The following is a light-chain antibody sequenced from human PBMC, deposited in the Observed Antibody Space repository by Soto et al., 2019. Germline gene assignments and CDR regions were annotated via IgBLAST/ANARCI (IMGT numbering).Light chain of an antibody. V-gene: IGKV1-39*01. J-gene: IGKJ2*01. Sequence: DIQMTQSPSSLSASVGDRVTITCRASQSISSYLNWYQQKPGKAPKLLIYAASSLQSGVPSRFSGSASGTDFTLTISSLQPEDFATYYCQQSHRTPYTFGQGTKLEIK. CDR2: AAS. CDR1: QSISSY. CDR3: QQSHRTPYT.